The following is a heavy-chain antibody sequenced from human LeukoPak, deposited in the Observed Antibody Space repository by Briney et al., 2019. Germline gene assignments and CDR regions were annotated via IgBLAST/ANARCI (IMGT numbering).Heavy chain of an antibody. CDR2: ISAYNGNT. D-gene: IGHD2-2*01. CDR3: ATPYCSSTSCLDHYYGMDV. J-gene: IGHJ6*02. CDR1: GYMFNEHY. V-gene: IGHV1-18*01. Sequence: ASVKVSRKTSGYMFNEHYIHWVRQGPGQGLEWMGWISAYNGNTNYAQKLQGRVTMTTDTSTSTAYMELRSLRSDDTAVYYCATPYCSSTSCLDHYYGMDVWGQGTTVTVSS.